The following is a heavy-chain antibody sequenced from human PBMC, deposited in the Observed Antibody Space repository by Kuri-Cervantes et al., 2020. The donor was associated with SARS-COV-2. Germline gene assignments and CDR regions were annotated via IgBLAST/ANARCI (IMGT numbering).Heavy chain of an antibody. CDR3: AKTAVGVPVVADAFDF. CDR2: INPNGGGT. J-gene: IGHJ3*01. V-gene: IGHV1-2*02. Sequence: ASVKVSCKASGYTFIDYHMHWVRQAPGQGLEWMGWINPNGGGTNYAQKFQGRVTMTSDTSIDTAYMELSGLRSDDTAVYYCAKTAVGVPVVADAFDFWGQGTLVTVSS. CDR1: GYTFIDYH. D-gene: IGHD4-23*01.